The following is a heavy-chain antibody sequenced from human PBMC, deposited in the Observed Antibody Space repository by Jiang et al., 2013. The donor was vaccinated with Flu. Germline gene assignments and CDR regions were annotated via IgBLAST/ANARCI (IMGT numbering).Heavy chain of an antibody. Sequence: GPGLVKPSQTLSLTCAISGDSVSSNSVAWSWIRQSPSRGLEWLGRTYYRSKWFNNYAVFVKSRITFNADTSKNQFSLHLNSVTSEDTAVYYCARDGEAEYSSGYALFHYWGQGTPVTVSS. D-gene: IGHD3-22*01. V-gene: IGHV6-1*01. CDR2: TYYRSKWFN. J-gene: IGHJ4*02. CDR1: GDSVSSNSVA. CDR3: ARDGEAEYSSGYALFHY.